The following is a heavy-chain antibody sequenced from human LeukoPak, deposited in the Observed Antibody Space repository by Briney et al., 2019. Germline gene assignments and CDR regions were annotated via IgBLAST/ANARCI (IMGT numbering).Heavy chain of an antibody. J-gene: IGHJ4*02. CDR1: GYTFTGYY. D-gene: IGHD3-22*01. CDR3: ARLGTYYYDSSGSDFDY. CDR2: INPNSGGT. V-gene: IGHV1-2*02. Sequence: ASVKVSCTASGYTFTGYYMHWVRQAPGQGLEWMGWINPNSGGTNYAQKFQGRVTMTRDTSISTAYMELSRLRSDDTAVYYCARLGTYYYDSSGSDFDYWGQGTLVTVSS.